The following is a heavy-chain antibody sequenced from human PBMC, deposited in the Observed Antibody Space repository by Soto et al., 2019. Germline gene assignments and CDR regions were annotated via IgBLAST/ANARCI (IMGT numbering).Heavy chain of an antibody. CDR3: AKARPCGGYYYVEAFDV. D-gene: IGHD3-22*01. CDR2: VSSTGTSP. CDR1: GFTFSNYA. V-gene: IGHV3-23*01. Sequence: GGSLRLSCSASGFTFSNYAMSWVRQSPGKGLEWVSGVSSTGTSPYYAGSVQGRFTISRDNSKNMFYLQMKSLRAEDTAIYYCAKARPCGGYYYVEAFDVWGQGTMVTVSS. J-gene: IGHJ3*01.